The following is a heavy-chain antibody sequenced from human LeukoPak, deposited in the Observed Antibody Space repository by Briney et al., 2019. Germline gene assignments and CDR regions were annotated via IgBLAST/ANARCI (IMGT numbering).Heavy chain of an antibody. CDR3: AKPYYYGSGNYRNYFDY. D-gene: IGHD3-10*01. Sequence: GGSLRLSCAASGFTFSSYAMTWVRQAPGKGLEWVSGISSSGGSTYYADSVKGRFTISRDNSKNTLYLQMNSLRAEDTAVYYCAKPYYYGSGNYRNYFDYWGQGTLVTVSS. J-gene: IGHJ4*02. CDR2: ISSSGGST. V-gene: IGHV3-23*01. CDR1: GFTFSSYA.